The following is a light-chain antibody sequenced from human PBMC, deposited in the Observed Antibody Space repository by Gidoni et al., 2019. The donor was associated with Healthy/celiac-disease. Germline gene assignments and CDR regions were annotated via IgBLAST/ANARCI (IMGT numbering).Light chain of an antibody. J-gene: IGKJ4*01. Sequence: EIVLTQSPATLSLSPGERATLSCRASQSVSSYLAWYQQKPGQAPRLLIYDASNRATGIPARFSGSGSGTDFTLTISSLEPEDFAVYYCQQRSNWPSLTFXGXTKVESK. CDR2: DAS. V-gene: IGKV3-11*01. CDR3: QQRSNWPSLT. CDR1: QSVSSY.